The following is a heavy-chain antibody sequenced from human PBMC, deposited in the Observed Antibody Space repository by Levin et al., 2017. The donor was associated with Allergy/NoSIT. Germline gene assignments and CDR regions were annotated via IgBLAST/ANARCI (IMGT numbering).Heavy chain of an antibody. CDR1: GFIVSDPY. J-gene: IGHJ4*02. CDR3: ARGRVPNDY. D-gene: IGHD3-10*01. Sequence: LSLTCAASGFIVSDPYMSWIRQAPGKGLEWVSYISRGNSYTNYLDSVKGRFTISRDNAKNSLYLQMNSLRAEDTAIYYCARGRVPNDYWGQGTLVTVSS. V-gene: IGHV3-11*05. CDR2: ISRGNSYT.